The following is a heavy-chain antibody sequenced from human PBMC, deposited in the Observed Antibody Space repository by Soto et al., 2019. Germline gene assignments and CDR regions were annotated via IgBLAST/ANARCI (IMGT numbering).Heavy chain of an antibody. CDR1: GGTFSSYA. V-gene: IGHV1-69*13. CDR2: IIPIFGTA. Sequence: ASVKVSCKASGGTFSSYAISWVRQAPGQGLEWMGGIIPIFGTANYAQKFQGRVTITADESTSTAYMELSSLRSEDTAVYYCARETVAGEGDYYYGMDVWGQGTTVTVSS. J-gene: IGHJ6*02. CDR3: ARETVAGEGDYYYGMDV. D-gene: IGHD6-19*01.